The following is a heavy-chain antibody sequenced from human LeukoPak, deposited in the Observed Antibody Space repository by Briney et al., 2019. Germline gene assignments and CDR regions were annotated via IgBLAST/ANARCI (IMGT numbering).Heavy chain of an antibody. D-gene: IGHD6-6*01. V-gene: IGHV3-30*04. CDR3: AKVEQLGWFDP. CDR2: TSSDGRNQ. CDR1: GFTFSNYA. J-gene: IGHJ5*02. Sequence: PGGSLRLSCAASGFTFSNYAMNWVRQAPGKGLEWVTITSSDGRNQYYADSVKGRFTISRDNSKNTLYLQMNSLRAEDTAVYYCAKVEQLGWFDPWGQGTLVTVSS.